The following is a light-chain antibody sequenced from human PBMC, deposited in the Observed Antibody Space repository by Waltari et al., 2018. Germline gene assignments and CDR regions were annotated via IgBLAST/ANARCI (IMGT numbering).Light chain of an antibody. V-gene: IGKV3-11*01. CDR1: QNIDSY. CDR3: QQRRNWPWT. J-gene: IGKJ1*01. CDR2: DVF. Sequence: ETVLTQSPATLSLSPGDRATFSCRASQNIDSYLAWYQQKPGQALRFLIFDVFNRPTGIPARFSGSRSGTDFNLTISSLESEDFAIYYCQQRRNWPWTFGQGTRVEIK.